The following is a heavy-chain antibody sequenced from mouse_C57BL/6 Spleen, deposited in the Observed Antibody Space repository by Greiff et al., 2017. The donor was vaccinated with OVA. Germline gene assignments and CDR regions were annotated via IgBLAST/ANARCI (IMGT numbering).Heavy chain of an antibody. D-gene: IGHD1-2*01. CDR1: GYTFTGYW. Sequence: QVQLQQSGAELMKPGASVKLSCKATGYTFTGYWIEWVKQRPGHGLEWIGEILPGSGSTNYNAKFKGKATFTADTSSNTAYMQLSSLTTEDSAIYYSARAAGGFAYWGQGTLVTVST. J-gene: IGHJ3*01. V-gene: IGHV1-9*01. CDR2: ILPGSGST. CDR3: ARAAGGFAY.